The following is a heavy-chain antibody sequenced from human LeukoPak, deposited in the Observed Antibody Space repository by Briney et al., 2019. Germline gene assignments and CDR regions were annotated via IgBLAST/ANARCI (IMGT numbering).Heavy chain of an antibody. Sequence: GASVKVSCKASGYTFTRYGISWVRQAPGQGLEWMGWISAYNGNTNCAEKLQDRVNMTTDTSTSTAYMELRSLRSDDTAVYYCARTGGSSWPPIDNWGQGTLVTVSS. CDR2: ISAYNGNT. CDR3: ARTGGSSWPPIDN. CDR1: GYTFTRYG. V-gene: IGHV1-18*01. D-gene: IGHD6-13*01. J-gene: IGHJ4*02.